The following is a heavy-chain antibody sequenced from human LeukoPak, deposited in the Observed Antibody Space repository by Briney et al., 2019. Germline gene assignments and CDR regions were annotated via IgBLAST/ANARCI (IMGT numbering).Heavy chain of an antibody. Sequence: ASVEVSCKASGYTFTSYGISWVRQAPGQGLEWMGWISAYNGNTNYAQKLQGRVTMTTDTSTSTAYMELRSLRSDDTAVYYCARDRIAAAGTTFDYWGQGTLVTVSS. D-gene: IGHD6-13*01. CDR1: GYTFTSYG. CDR3: ARDRIAAAGTTFDY. CDR2: ISAYNGNT. V-gene: IGHV1-18*01. J-gene: IGHJ4*02.